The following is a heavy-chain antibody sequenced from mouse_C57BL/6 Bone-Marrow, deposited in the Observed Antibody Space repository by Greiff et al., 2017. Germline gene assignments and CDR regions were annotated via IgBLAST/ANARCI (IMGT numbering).Heavy chain of an antibody. CDR2: ISSGGSYT. CDR3: ARHRLRRLAY. Sequence: EVNVVESGGDLVKPGGSLTLSCAASGFTFSSYGMSWVRQTPVKRLEWVATISSGGSYTYYPDSVKGRFTISRDNAKNTLYLQMSSLKSEDTAMYYGARHRLRRLAYWGQGTLVTVSA. V-gene: IGHV5-6*01. CDR1: GFTFSSYG. D-gene: IGHD2-4*01. J-gene: IGHJ3*01.